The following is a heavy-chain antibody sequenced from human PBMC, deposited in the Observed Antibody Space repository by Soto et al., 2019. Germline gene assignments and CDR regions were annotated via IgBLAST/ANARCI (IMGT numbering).Heavy chain of an antibody. D-gene: IGHD3-9*01. CDR2: IYYSGST. J-gene: IGHJ4*02. Sequence: QVQLQESGPGLVKPSQTLSLTCTVSGGSISSGGYYWSWIRQHPGKGLEWIGYIYYSGSTYYNPSLKRRVTISVGTSKNQFSLKLSSVTAADTAVYYCARGEDYDILTGYHNYFDYWGQGTLVTVSS. CDR1: GGSISSGGYY. CDR3: ARGEDYDILTGYHNYFDY. V-gene: IGHV4-31*03.